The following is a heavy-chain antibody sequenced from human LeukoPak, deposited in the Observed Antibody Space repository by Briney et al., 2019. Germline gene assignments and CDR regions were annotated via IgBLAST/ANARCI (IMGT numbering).Heavy chain of an antibody. CDR3: ARSLYYYDGSGYSFGY. CDR1: GYSFTSYW. Sequence: GESLKISCKGSGYSFTSYWIGWVRQMPGKGLEWMGIIYPGDSDTRYSPSFQGQVTISADKSISTAYLQWSSLKASDTAMYYCARSLYYYDGSGYSFGYWGQGTLVTVSS. D-gene: IGHD3-22*01. J-gene: IGHJ4*02. V-gene: IGHV5-51*01. CDR2: IYPGDSDT.